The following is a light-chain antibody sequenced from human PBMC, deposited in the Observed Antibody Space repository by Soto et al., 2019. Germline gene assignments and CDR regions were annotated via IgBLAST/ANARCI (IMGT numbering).Light chain of an antibody. V-gene: IGKV3-15*01. CDR3: QQYNNWWT. J-gene: IGKJ1*01. Sequence: EIVMTQSPATLSVSPGERATLSCRASRSVSSNLAWYQQKPGQAPRLLMYGASTRATGIPARFSGSGSGTEFTLTISSLQSEDFALYYCQQYNNWWTFGHGTKVEVK. CDR1: RSVSSN. CDR2: GAS.